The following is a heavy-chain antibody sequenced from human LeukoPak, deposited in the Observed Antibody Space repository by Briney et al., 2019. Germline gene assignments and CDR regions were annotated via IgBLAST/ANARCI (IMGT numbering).Heavy chain of an antibody. V-gene: IGHV4-30-4*01. D-gene: IGHD3-3*01. CDR3: AREEGRNFSYGMDV. CDR1: GGSISSGDYY. Sequence: PSETLSLTCTVSGGSISSGDYYWSWIRQPPGKGLEWIGYIYYSGSTYYNPSLKSRVTISVDTSKNQFSLKLSSVTAADTAVYYCAREEGRNFSYGMDVWGQGTTVTVSS. J-gene: IGHJ6*02. CDR2: IYYSGST.